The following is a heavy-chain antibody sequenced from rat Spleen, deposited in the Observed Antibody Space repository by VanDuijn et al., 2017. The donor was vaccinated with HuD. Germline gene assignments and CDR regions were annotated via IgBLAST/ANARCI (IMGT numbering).Heavy chain of an antibody. CDR2: ISTGGGNT. CDR3: TRDDEYTTDSLGVMDA. Sequence: EVQLVESGGGLVQPGRSLKLSCAASGFTYSDYVMAWVRQAPTKGLEWVASISTGGGNTYYRDSVKGRFTFSRDNAKSTLYLQMDSLRSEDTATYYCTRDDEYTTDSLGVMDAWGQGASVTVSS. D-gene: IGHD1-6*01. J-gene: IGHJ4*01. V-gene: IGHV5S23*01. CDR1: GFTYSDYV.